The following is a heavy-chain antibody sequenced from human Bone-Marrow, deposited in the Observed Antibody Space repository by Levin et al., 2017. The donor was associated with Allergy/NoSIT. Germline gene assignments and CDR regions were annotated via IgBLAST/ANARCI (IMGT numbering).Heavy chain of an antibody. Sequence: GESLKISCAASGFTFRTHDMHWVRQGSGKGLEWVSTIGTAGDTYYPDSVRGRFTISRENAKNSLYLQMNGLSAGDTAVYYCARYNYEYNALDIWGQGTMVTVSS. V-gene: IGHV3-13*01. CDR2: IGTAGDT. CDR1: GFTFRTHD. J-gene: IGHJ3*02. D-gene: IGHD5-18*01. CDR3: ARYNYEYNALDI.